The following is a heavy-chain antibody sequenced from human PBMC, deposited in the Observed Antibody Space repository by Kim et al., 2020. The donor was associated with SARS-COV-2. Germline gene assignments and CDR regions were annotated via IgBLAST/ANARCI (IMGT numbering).Heavy chain of an antibody. Sequence: GGSLRLSCAASGFTFSYAWMNWVRQAPGKGLEWVGRMKSNRDGGTTDYAAAVKGRFTISRDDSNNMLYLQMKSLKIEGTAVYYCTTRKKGTGYIYGFDYCYYGMDVWGQGTTVTVSS. CDR2: MKSNRDGGTT. CDR3: TTRKKGTGYIYGFDYCYYGMDV. V-gene: IGHV3-15*01. D-gene: IGHD3-3*02. J-gene: IGHJ6*02. CDR1: GFTFSYAW.